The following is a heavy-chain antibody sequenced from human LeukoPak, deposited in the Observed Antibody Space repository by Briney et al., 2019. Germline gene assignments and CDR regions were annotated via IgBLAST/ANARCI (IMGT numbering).Heavy chain of an antibody. D-gene: IGHD3-9*01. CDR1: GGTFSSYA. CDR3: ARGEYDILTGSQYYFDY. V-gene: IGHV1-69*06. CDR2: IIPIFGTA. Sequence: SVKVPCKASGGTFSSYAISWVRQAPGQGLEWMGGIIPIFGTANYAQKFQGRVTITADKSTSTAYMELSSLRSEDTAVYYCARGEYDILTGSQYYFDYWGQGTLVTVSS. J-gene: IGHJ4*02.